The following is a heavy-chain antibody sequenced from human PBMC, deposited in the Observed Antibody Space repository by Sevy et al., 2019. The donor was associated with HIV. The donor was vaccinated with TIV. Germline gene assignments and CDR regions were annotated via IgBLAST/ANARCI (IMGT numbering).Heavy chain of an antibody. D-gene: IGHD3-10*01. Sequence: ASVKVSCKASGYTFTGYYMHWVRQAPGQGLEWMGWINPNSGGTNYAQKFQGRVTMTRDTSISTAYMELSRLRSDDTAVYYCARDYYYGSGSYSRGYYYYMDVWGKGTTVTVSS. CDR1: GYTFTGYY. J-gene: IGHJ6*03. CDR3: ARDYYYGSGSYSRGYYYYMDV. CDR2: INPNSGGT. V-gene: IGHV1-2*02.